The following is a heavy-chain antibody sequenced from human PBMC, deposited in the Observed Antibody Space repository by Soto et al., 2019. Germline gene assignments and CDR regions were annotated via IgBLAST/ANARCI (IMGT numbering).Heavy chain of an antibody. V-gene: IGHV3-30-3*01. CDR2: ISYDGSNK. CDR1: GFTFSSYA. CDR3: AREQVAAGPKSRLYNWFDP. J-gene: IGHJ5*02. D-gene: IGHD6-13*01. Sequence: PGGSLRLSCAASGFTFSSYAMHWVRQAPGKGLEWVAVISYDGSNKYYADSVKGRFTISRDNSKNTLYLQMNSLRAEDTAVYYCAREQVAAGPKSRLYNWFDPWGQGTLVTVSS.